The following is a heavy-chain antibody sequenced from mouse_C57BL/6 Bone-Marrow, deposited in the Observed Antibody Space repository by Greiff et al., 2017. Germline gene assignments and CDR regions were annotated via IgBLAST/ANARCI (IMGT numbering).Heavy chain of an antibody. J-gene: IGHJ4*01. D-gene: IGHD6-5*01. V-gene: IGHV5-4*01. CDR1: GFTFSSYA. Sequence: EVKLVESGGGLVKPGGSLKLSCAASGFTFSSYAMSWVRQTPEKRLEWVATISDGGSYTYYPDNVKGRFTISRDNAKNNLYLQMSQLKSDDTAMYYWARESLFPGAMDYWGQGTSVTVSS. CDR3: ARESLFPGAMDY. CDR2: ISDGGSYT.